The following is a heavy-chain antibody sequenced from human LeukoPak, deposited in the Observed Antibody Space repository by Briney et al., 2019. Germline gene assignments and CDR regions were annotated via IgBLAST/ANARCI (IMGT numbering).Heavy chain of an antibody. CDR2: IYKSGST. CDR1: GDSISSRSYY. D-gene: IGHD3-22*01. CDR3: ARATSTYYYDSSGYYFDY. Sequence: SETLSLTCTVSGDSISSRSYYWGWIRQPPGKGLEWIGSIYKSGSTYYNPSLKSRVTISVDTSKNQFSLKLSSVTAADTAVYYCARATSTYYYDSSGYYFDYWGQGTLVTVSS. V-gene: IGHV4-39*07. J-gene: IGHJ4*02.